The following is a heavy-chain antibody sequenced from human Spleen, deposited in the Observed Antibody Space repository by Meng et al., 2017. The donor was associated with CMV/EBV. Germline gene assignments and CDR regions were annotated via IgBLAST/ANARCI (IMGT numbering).Heavy chain of an antibody. Sequence: ASVKVSCKASGYTFTSYDITWVRQAPGQGLEWMGWIRGYNGKTNYAQKDLGRVTMTTDTSTRTAYMELRSLRSDDTAVYYCARVIVSGVFGVEIASESDYWGQGTLVTVSS. D-gene: IGHD3-3*01. V-gene: IGHV1-18*01. CDR2: IRGYNGKT. CDR3: ARVIVSGVFGVEIASESDY. J-gene: IGHJ4*02. CDR1: GYTFTSYD.